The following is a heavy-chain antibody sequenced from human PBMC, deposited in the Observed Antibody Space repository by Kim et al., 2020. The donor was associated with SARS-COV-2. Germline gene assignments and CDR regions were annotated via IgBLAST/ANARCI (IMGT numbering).Heavy chain of an antibody. CDR2: YTT. J-gene: IGHJ4*02. V-gene: IGHV3-72*01. D-gene: IGHD3-10*01. CDR3: ARVRLGVDY. Sequence: YTTEYAASVKGRFTISRDDSKNSLYLQMNSLKTEDTAVYYCARVRLGVDYWGQGTLVTVSS.